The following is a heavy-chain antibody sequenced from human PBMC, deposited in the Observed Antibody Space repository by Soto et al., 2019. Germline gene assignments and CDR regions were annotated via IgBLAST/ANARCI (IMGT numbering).Heavy chain of an antibody. V-gene: IGHV4-39*01. Sequence: QLQLQESGPGLVKPSETLSLTCTVSGDSITSSTYYWGWIRQPPGKVLEWIGIIYYSGSTYYNPSLNRRVTICEDPYRIHFSLKLISVTASDAAVYYCARQSYDSSDYFDNWGQGTLVTVSS. CDR1: GDSITSSTYY. CDR3: ARQSYDSSDYFDN. J-gene: IGHJ4*02. D-gene: IGHD3-22*01. CDR2: IYYSGST.